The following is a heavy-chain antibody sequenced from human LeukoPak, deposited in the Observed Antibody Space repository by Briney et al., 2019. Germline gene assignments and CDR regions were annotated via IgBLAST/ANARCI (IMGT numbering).Heavy chain of an antibody. Sequence: ASVKVSCKASGGTFSSYATSWVRQAPGQGLEWMGGIIPIFGTANYAQKFQGRVTITADESTSTAYMELSSLRSEDAAVYYCASDGKEDGYNSGYWGQGTLVTVSS. J-gene: IGHJ4*02. CDR2: IIPIFGTA. CDR3: ASDGKEDGYNSGY. D-gene: IGHD5-24*01. V-gene: IGHV1-69*13. CDR1: GGTFSSYA.